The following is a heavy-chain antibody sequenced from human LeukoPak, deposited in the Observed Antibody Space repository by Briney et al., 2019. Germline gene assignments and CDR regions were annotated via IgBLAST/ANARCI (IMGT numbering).Heavy chain of an antibody. CDR1: GYTFTSYG. D-gene: IGHD3-22*01. CDR2: ISAYNGNT. CDR3: ARDPTYYYDSSGRIHSNWFDP. J-gene: IGHJ5*02. Sequence: ASVKVSCKASGYTFTSYGISWVGQAPGQGLEWMGWISAYNGNTNYAQKLQGTVTMTTDTSTSTAYMELRSLRSDDTAVYYCARDPTYYYDSSGRIHSNWFDPWGQGTLVTVSS. V-gene: IGHV1-18*01.